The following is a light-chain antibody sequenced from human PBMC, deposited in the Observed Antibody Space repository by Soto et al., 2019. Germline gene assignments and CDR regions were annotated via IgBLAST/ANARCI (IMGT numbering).Light chain of an antibody. CDR1: SSNIGAGYD. Sequence: QSVVTQPPSVSGAPGQRVTISCTGSSSNIGAGYDVHWYQQLPGTAPKLLIYVNSNRPSGFPDRFSGSKSGTSASLAITGLQAEDEADYYCQSYDSSLSVVFGGGTKLTVL. CDR3: QSYDSSLSVV. V-gene: IGLV1-40*01. J-gene: IGLJ2*01. CDR2: VNS.